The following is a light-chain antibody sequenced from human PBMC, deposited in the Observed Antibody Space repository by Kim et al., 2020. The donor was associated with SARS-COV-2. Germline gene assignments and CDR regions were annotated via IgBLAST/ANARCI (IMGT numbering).Light chain of an antibody. CDR2: GKN. J-gene: IGLJ3*02. CDR3: NSRDSGGDHRV. CDR1: SLGGYY. V-gene: IGLV3-19*01. Sequence: SGQTGSITCEGDSLGGYYASWYQQKPGQAPILVSYGKNNRPTGIPDRFSGSRAGNPASLTITGAQAEDEADYFCNSRDSGGDHRVFGGGTQLTVL.